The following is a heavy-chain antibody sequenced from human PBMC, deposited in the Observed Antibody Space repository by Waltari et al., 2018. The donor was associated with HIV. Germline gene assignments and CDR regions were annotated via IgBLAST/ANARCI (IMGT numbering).Heavy chain of an antibody. V-gene: IGHV1-8*01. J-gene: IGHJ6*03. CDR3: ARSYSSGWYEYYYYMDV. CDR2: MNPNSGNT. Sequence: QVQLVQSGAEVKKPGASVKVSCKASGYTFTSYDINWVRQATGQGLEWMGWMNPNSGNTGYAQKFQGRVTMTRNTSISTAYMELSSLRSEDTAVYYCARSYSSGWYEYYYYMDVWGKGTTVTVSS. CDR1: GYTFTSYD. D-gene: IGHD6-19*01.